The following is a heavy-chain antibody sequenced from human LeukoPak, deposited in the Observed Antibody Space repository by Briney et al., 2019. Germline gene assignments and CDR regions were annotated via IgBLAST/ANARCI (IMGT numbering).Heavy chain of an antibody. CDR3: AKDLGITMVREGMDV. V-gene: IGHV3-30*18. J-gene: IGHJ6*04. Sequence: GGSLRLFCAASGFTFSSYGMHWVRQARGKGLEWVAVISYDGSNKYYAESVKGRFTISRDNSKNTLYLQMNSLRAEDTAVYYCAKDLGITMVREGMDVWGKGTTVTVSS. D-gene: IGHD3-10*01. CDR1: GFTFSSYG. CDR2: ISYDGSNK.